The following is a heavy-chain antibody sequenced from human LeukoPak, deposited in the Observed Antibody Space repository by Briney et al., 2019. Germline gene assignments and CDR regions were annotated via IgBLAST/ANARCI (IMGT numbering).Heavy chain of an antibody. J-gene: IGHJ4*02. CDR3: ARLVDDDSGTYWFYFDS. CDR2: ISAYNGNT. V-gene: IGHV1-18*04. D-gene: IGHD1-26*01. Sequence: ASVKVSCKASGYTFTNYGIDWVRQAPGQGLEWMGWISAYNGNTNYAQKVQGRVTMTIDTSTTTGYMEQRSLRSDDTAVYYCARLVDDDSGTYWFYFDSWGQGTLVTVSS. CDR1: GYTFTNYG.